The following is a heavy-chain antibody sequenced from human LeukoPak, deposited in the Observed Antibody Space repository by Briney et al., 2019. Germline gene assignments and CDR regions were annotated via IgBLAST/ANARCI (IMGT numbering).Heavy chain of an antibody. Sequence: GGSLRLSCAASGFTFSSYAMSWVRQAPGKGLEWVSAISGSGGSTYYADSVKGRFTISRDNSKNTLYLQMNSLRAEDTAIYYCAKGGYDYALSASHLDYWGQGTLVTVSS. V-gene: IGHV3-23*01. CDR3: AKGGYDYALSASHLDY. D-gene: IGHD3-16*01. CDR1: GFTFSSYA. CDR2: ISGSGGST. J-gene: IGHJ4*02.